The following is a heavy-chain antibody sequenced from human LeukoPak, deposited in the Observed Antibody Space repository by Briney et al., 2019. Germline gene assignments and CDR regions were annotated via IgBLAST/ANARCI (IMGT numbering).Heavy chain of an antibody. CDR1: GDSISSGDYY. J-gene: IGHJ3*02. Sequence: SETLSLTCTVSGDSISSGDYYWSWIRQPAGKGLEWIGRISSSGSTNYNPSLKSRVNISVDTSKNQFSLKLSSVTAADTAVYFCARGSYSYDSSGAFDIWGQGTMVTVSS. V-gene: IGHV4-61*02. CDR2: ISSSGST. CDR3: ARGSYSYDSSGAFDI. D-gene: IGHD3-22*01.